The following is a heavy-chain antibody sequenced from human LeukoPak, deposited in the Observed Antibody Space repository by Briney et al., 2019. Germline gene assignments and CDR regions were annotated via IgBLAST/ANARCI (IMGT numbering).Heavy chain of an antibody. CDR1: GFTFSNCG. CDR2: TDTSGVIT. J-gene: IGHJ4*02. Sequence: GGSLRLSCAASGFTFSNCGMNWVRQAPGKGLEWVSVTDTSGVITYYTDSVKGRFTISRDNSKNTLNLQMDSLRVEDTAVYYCAKGDTGVIRRYYLDSWGQGTLVTVSS. V-gene: IGHV3-23*05. D-gene: IGHD5-18*01. CDR3: AKGDTGVIRRYYLDS.